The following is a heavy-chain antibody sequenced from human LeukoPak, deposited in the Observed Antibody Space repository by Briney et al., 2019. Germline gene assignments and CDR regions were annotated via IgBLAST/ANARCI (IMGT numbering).Heavy chain of an antibody. D-gene: IGHD2-2*01. CDR1: GGSISSYY. CDR3: ARAVVPAAMRGNWFDP. J-gene: IGHJ5*02. CDR2: IYYSGST. Sequence: SSETLSLTCTVSGGSISSYYWSWIRQPPGKGLEWIGYIYYSGSTNYNPSLKSRVTISVDTSKNQFSLKLSSVTAADTAVYYCARAVVPAAMRGNWFDPRGQGTLVTVSS. V-gene: IGHV4-59*01.